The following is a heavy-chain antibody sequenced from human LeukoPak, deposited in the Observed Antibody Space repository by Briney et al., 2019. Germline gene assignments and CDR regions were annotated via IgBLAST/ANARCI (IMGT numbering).Heavy chain of an antibody. V-gene: IGHV1-18*01. CDR1: GYTCTSYG. D-gene: IGHD2-2*01. CDR3: ASGTPRYCSSTSCYVGNYYYYGMDV. Sequence: ASVKVSCKASGYTCTSYGISWVRQAPGQGLEWMGWISAYNGNTNYAQKLQGRVTMTTDTSTSTAYMELRSLRSDDTAVYYCASGTPRYCSSTSCYVGNYYYYGMDVWGQGTTVTVSS. J-gene: IGHJ6*02. CDR2: ISAYNGNT.